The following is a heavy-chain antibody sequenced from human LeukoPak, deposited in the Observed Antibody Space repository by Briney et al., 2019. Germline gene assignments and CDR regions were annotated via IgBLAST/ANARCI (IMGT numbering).Heavy chain of an antibody. D-gene: IGHD1-14*01. J-gene: IGHJ3*02. Sequence: GESLKISCKGSGYSFTSYWIGWVRQMPGKGLEWMGIIYPGDSDTRYSPSFQGQVTISADKSITTAYLQWSGLKASDTTMYYCARRRGRDRGAFDIWGQGTMVTVSS. CDR3: ARRRGRDRGAFDI. CDR2: IYPGDSDT. V-gene: IGHV5-51*01. CDR1: GYSFTSYW.